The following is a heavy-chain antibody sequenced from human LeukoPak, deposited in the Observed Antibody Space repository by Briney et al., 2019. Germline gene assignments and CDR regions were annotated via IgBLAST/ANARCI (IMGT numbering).Heavy chain of an antibody. CDR1: GFTFSSYS. CDR3: ARGRYSAAFDI. CDR2: ISSSSSYI. Sequence: GWSLRLSCAASGFTFSSYSMNWVRQAPGKGLEWVSSISSSSSYIYYADSVKGRFTISRNNDKNSLYLQMNSLRAEDTAVYYCARGRYSAAFDIWGQGTMVTVSS. D-gene: IGHD3-9*01. J-gene: IGHJ3*02. V-gene: IGHV3-21*01.